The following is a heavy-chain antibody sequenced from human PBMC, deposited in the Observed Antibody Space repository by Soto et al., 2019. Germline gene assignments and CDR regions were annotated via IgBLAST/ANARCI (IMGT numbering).Heavy chain of an antibody. CDR3: ASREEYDSSGYYHYYYYGMDV. Sequence: GGSLRLSCAASGFTFSSYAMRWVRQAPGKGLEWVAVISYDGSNKYYADSVKGRFTISRDNSKNTLYLQMNSLRAEDTAVYYCASREEYDSSGYYHYYYYGMDVWGQGTTVTVSS. J-gene: IGHJ6*02. D-gene: IGHD3-22*01. V-gene: IGHV3-30-3*01. CDR2: ISYDGSNK. CDR1: GFTFSSYA.